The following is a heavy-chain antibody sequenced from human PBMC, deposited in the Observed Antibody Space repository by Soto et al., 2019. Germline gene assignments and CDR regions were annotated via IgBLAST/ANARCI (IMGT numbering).Heavy chain of an antibody. J-gene: IGHJ3*02. Sequence: GGSLRLSCAASGFICSSYDMSWVRQAPGKGLEWVSTILVAGSAHYEDSVKGRFTISRDRSKNTLYLQMSSLTAGDTAVYYCAKATATGGGAFDICGQGTMVTVSS. CDR2: ILVAGSA. CDR3: AKATATGGGAFDI. CDR1: GFICSSYD. D-gene: IGHD2-8*02. V-gene: IGHV3-23*01.